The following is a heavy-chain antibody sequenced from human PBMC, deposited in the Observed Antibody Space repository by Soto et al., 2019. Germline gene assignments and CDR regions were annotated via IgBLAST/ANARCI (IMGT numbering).Heavy chain of an antibody. CDR1: GGSISSGGYY. Sequence: QVQLQESGPGLVKPSQTLSLTCTVSGGSISSGGYYWSWIRQHPGKGLEWIGYIYYSGSTYYNPSRKSRVTISXXTXKXXFSLKLSSVTAADTAVYYCARCTVRGDLYRSWFDPWGQGTLVTVSS. V-gene: IGHV4-31*03. J-gene: IGHJ5*02. CDR3: ARCTVRGDLYRSWFDP. CDR2: IYYSGST. D-gene: IGHD3-10*01.